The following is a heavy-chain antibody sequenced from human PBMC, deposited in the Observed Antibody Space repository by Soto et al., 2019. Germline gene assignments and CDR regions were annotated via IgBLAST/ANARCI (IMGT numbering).Heavy chain of an antibody. Sequence: PSETLSLTFTVSGGSISIGTYYWSLIRQPPGKGLEWIGYIYYSGRKNYTTYLKSRVNISVDTPKNHFSMKMDSVTAADTAVYYCTRLGGFYQALDYWGQGVLVTVSS. CDR3: TRLGGFYQALDY. J-gene: IGHJ4*02. D-gene: IGHD3-22*01. CDR1: GGSISIGTYY. CDR2: IYYSGRK. V-gene: IGHV4-61*03.